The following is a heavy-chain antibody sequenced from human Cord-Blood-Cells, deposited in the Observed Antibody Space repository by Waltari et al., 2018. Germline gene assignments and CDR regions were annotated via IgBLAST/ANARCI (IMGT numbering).Heavy chain of an antibody. Sequence: QVQLVESGGGVVQPGRSLRLSCAASGFTFSSYGMNWVRQAPGKGLEWVAFIWYDGSNKYYADSVKGRFTISRDNSKNTLYLQMNSLRAEDTAVYYCARDDDYSTFDYWGQGTLVTVSS. CDR2: IWYDGSNK. CDR3: ARDDDYSTFDY. D-gene: IGHD4-4*01. V-gene: IGHV3-33*01. CDR1: GFTFSSYG. J-gene: IGHJ4*02.